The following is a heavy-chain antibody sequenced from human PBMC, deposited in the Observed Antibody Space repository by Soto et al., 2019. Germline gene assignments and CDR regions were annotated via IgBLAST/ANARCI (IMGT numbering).Heavy chain of an antibody. CDR2: ISYDGSNK. CDR3: ARGVAYSSSSWAESDY. V-gene: IGHV3-30-3*01. Sequence: QVQLVESGGGVVQPGRSLRLSCAASGFTFSSYAMHWVRQAPGKGLEWVAVISYDGSNKYYADSVKGRFTISRDNSKNTLYMQMNSLRAADTDVYYCARGVAYSSSSWAESDYWGQGTLVTVSS. CDR1: GFTFSSYA. D-gene: IGHD6-6*01. J-gene: IGHJ4*02.